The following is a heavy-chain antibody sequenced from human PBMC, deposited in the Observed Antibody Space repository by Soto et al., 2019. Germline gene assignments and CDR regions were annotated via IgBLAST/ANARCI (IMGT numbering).Heavy chain of an antibody. V-gene: IGHV4-30-4*07. CDR3: ARGKSIVSAIDYFDY. CDR1: GAYVSSVGYS. CDR2: VYQSGRT. J-gene: IGHJ4*02. D-gene: IGHD5-12*01. Sequence: SESLSLTCSVSGAYVSSVGYSWGWIRQPPGKGLEWIGYVYQSGRTYSSFTTSYNQSFKGRVTISVDRSTSKFSLKLSSVTAADTAVYFCARGKSIVSAIDYFDYWGQGSLVTVSS.